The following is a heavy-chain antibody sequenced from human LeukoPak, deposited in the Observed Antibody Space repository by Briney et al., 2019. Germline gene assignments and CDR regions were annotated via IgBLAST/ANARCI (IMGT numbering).Heavy chain of an antibody. J-gene: IGHJ4*02. CDR1: GFTFDDYA. CDR2: ISWNSGSI. Sequence: PGRSLRLSCAASGFTFDDYAMHWVRQAPGKGLEWVSGISWNSGSIGYADSVKGRFTISRDNAKNSLYLQMNSLRSEDTAVYYCATESQLDPYFDYWGQGTLVTVSS. V-gene: IGHV3-9*01. D-gene: IGHD5-24*01. CDR3: ATESQLDPYFDY.